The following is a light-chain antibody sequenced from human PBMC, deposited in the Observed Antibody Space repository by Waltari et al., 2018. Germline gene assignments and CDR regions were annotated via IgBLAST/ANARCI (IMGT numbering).Light chain of an antibody. CDR3: QQYGTSLWT. Sequence: EIVFTQSPGTLSLSPGDRATLSCRASQGVGDNYLAWYQQRAGQAPRLLLFDAASRATGIPDRFSGSGSGTDFTLTIRGLEPEDFAVYYCQQYGTSLWTVGQGTRVEI. CDR2: DAA. CDR1: QGVGDNY. J-gene: IGKJ1*01. V-gene: IGKV3-20*01.